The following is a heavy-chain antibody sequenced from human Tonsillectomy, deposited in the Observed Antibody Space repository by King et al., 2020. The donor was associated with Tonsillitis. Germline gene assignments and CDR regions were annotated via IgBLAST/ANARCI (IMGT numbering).Heavy chain of an antibody. D-gene: IGHD4-17*01. V-gene: IGHV4-61*02. J-gene: IGHJ4*02. CDR3: AGGDSGDYVFDY. Sequence: VQLQESGPGLVKPSQTLSLTCTVSGGSITSADYYWSWIRQPAGKGLEWIVRIDTSGSSNYNPSLKSRVSMPVDTSKKQFSLKLTSATAADTAVYYCAGGDSGDYVFDYWGQGTLVTVSS. CDR2: IDTSGSS. CDR1: GGSITSADYY.